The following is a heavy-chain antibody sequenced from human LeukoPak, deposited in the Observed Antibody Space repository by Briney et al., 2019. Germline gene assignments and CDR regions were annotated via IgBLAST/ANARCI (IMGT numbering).Heavy chain of an antibody. V-gene: IGHV4-59*08. Sequence: SETLSLTCTVSGGSISSFYWSWLRQPPGVGLEWIGYIFSNGGTNYNPSLKSRVTMSVDTSKNQFSLILNSVTAADTAVYYCARHVSGIYGSRGDLDHWGQGTLVTVSS. CDR1: GGSISSFY. CDR3: ARHVSGIYGSRGDLDH. J-gene: IGHJ4*02. D-gene: IGHD3-10*01. CDR2: IFSNGGT.